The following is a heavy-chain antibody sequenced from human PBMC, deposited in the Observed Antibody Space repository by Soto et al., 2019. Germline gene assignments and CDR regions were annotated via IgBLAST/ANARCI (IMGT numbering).Heavy chain of an antibody. D-gene: IGHD6-19*01. V-gene: IGHV3-53*04. CDR3: ARARIAVAGGYYFDY. J-gene: IGHJ4*02. CDR2: IYSGGST. Sequence: EVQLVESGGGLVQPGGSLRLSCAASGFIVSSNYMSWVRQAPGKGLEWVSVIYSGGSTYYADSVKGRFTISRHNSKNTLYLQMNSLRAEDTAVYYCARARIAVAGGYYFDYWGQGTLVTVSS. CDR1: GFIVSSNY.